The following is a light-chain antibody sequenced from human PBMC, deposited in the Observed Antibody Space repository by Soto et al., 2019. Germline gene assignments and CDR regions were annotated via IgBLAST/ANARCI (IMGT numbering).Light chain of an antibody. CDR3: QQYGSSPRT. CDR2: GAS. J-gene: IGKJ1*01. V-gene: IGKV3-20*01. CDR1: QSVSSNY. Sequence: EIVVTQSPGTLSLSPGERATLSCRASQSVSSNYLAWYQQKPGQAPSLLIYGASSRATGIPDRFSGSGSGTDFTLTIARLEPEDFAVYYCQQYGSSPRTFGQGTKVEI.